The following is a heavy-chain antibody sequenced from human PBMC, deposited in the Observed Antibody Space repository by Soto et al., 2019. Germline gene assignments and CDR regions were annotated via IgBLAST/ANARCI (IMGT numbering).Heavy chain of an antibody. V-gene: IGHV3-48*03. D-gene: IGHD6-19*01. CDR1: GFTFSSYE. J-gene: IGHJ4*02. CDR3: ARALAVAGPFDY. Sequence: GGSLRLSCAASGFTFSSYEMNWVRQAPGKGLEWVSYISSSGSTIYYADSVKGRFTISRDNAKNSLYLQMNSLRAEDTAVYYCARALAVAGPFDYWGQGTLVTVSS. CDR2: ISSSGSTI.